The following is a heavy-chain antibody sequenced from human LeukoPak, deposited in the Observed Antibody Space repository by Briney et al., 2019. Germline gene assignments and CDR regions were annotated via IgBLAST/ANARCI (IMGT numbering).Heavy chain of an antibody. CDR3: AKGAIFGVTIRGYGMDV. CDR1: GYTFTIFD. D-gene: IGHD3-3*01. J-gene: IGHJ6*02. Sequence: ASVKVSCKASGYTFTIFDINWVRQAPGQGLEWVGWMNPKTGDTVYAQNFQGRVTMTRDTSIGTAYMELNSLRSEDTAVYYCAKGAIFGVTIRGYGMDVWCQGTSVTVSS. V-gene: IGHV1-8*01. CDR2: MNPKTGDT.